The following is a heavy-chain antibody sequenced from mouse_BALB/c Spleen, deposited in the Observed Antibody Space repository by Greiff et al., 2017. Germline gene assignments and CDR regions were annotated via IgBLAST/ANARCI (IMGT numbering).Heavy chain of an antibody. J-gene: IGHJ3*01. CDR1: GFTFSSYG. CDR3: AREKGFAY. CDR2: INSNGGST. V-gene: IGHV5-6-3*01. Sequence: EVHGVESGGGLVQPGGSLKLSCAASGFTFSSYGMSWVRQTPDKRLELVATINSNGGSTYYPDSVKGRFTISRDNAKNTLYLQMSSLKSEDTAMYYCAREKGFAYWGQGTLVTVSA.